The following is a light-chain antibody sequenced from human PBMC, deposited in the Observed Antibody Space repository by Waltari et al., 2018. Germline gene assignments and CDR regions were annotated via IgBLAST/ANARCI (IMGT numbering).Light chain of an antibody. CDR1: QSINTN. V-gene: IGKV1-39*01. CDR3: QQSYSTWT. CDR2: VAS. J-gene: IGKJ1*01. Sequence: DIQLTQSPSSLSASVGDRVIILCRASQSINTNLNWYQQKPGKAPKLLIYVASSLQSGVPSRFSGTGSGTDFTLTINSLQPEDFATYYCQQSYSTWTFGQGTKVEIK.